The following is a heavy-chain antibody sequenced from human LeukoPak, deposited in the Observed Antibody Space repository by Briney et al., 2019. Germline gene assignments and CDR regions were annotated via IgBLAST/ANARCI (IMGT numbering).Heavy chain of an antibody. CDR3: ARGMRYCGGDCYLPWFDP. D-gene: IGHD2-21*02. Sequence: PSETLSLTCTVSGVSVSNGDYYWRWIRQPPGKELEWIGYLYYSGSTDYSPSLKSRVTISLDTSKNQFSLRLRSVTAADTAVYYCARGMRYCGGDCYLPWFDPWGQGTLVTVSS. CDR2: LYYSGST. CDR1: GVSVSNGDYY. J-gene: IGHJ5*02. V-gene: IGHV4-61*08.